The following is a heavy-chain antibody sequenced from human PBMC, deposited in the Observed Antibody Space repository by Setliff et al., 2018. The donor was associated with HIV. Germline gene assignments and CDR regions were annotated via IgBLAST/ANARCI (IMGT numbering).Heavy chain of an antibody. Sequence: TSETLSLTCAVYGGSFNGYYWSWIRQPPGKGLEWIGEINHSGSTYYNPSLKSRLTISVDTSKNQFSLNLSSVTAADTAVYYCAREKGRYFDWSHTRDAFDIWGQGTMVTVSS. CDR3: AREKGRYFDWSHTRDAFDI. CDR2: INHSGST. J-gene: IGHJ3*02. CDR1: GGSFNGYY. V-gene: IGHV4-34*09. D-gene: IGHD3-9*01.